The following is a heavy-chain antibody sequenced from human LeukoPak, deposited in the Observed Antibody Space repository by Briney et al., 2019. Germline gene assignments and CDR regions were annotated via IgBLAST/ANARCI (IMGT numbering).Heavy chain of an antibody. CDR3: ARDKEAAVDFWSGYYPL. CDR2: IKRDGSEK. J-gene: IGHJ4*02. CDR1: GFMFSSYW. D-gene: IGHD3-3*01. V-gene: IGHV3-7*01. Sequence: GGSLRLSCAASGFMFSSYWMGWVRQGPGKGLEWVANIKRDGSEKYYEDSVKGRFTISRDNAQNSLYLQMNSLRDEDTAVYYCARDKEAAVDFWSGYYPLWGQGTLVTVSS.